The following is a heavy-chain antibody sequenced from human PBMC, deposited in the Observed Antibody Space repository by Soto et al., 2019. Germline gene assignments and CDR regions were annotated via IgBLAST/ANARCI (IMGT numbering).Heavy chain of an antibody. D-gene: IGHD2-15*01. CDR2: INPNSGGT. J-gene: IGHJ3*02. CDR3: ARDLKGYCSGGSCYPEAFDI. CDR1: GYTFTGYY. Sequence: ASVKVSCKASGYTFTGYYMHWVRQAPGQGLEWMGWINPNSGGTNYAQKFQGWVTMTRDTSISTAYMELSRLRSDDTAVYYCARDLKGYCSGGSCYPEAFDIWGQGTMVTVSS. V-gene: IGHV1-2*04.